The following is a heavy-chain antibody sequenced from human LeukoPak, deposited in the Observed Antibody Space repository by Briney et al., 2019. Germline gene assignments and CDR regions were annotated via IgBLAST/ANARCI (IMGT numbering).Heavy chain of an antibody. V-gene: IGHV1-18*01. J-gene: IGHJ6*02. CDR2: ISAYNGNT. Sequence: ASVKVSCKASGYTFTSYGISWVRQAPGQGLEWMGWISAYNGNTNYAQNRQGRVTMTTDTSTSTAYMELRSLRSDDTAVYYCARVVPAAIAGTYGMDVWGQGTTVTVSS. CDR1: GYTFTSYG. CDR3: ARVVPAAIAGTYGMDV. D-gene: IGHD2-2*02.